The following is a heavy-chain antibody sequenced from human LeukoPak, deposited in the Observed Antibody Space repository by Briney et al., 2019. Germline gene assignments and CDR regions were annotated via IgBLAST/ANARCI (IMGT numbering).Heavy chain of an antibody. Sequence: GGSLRLSCAASGFSFMNAWMIWVRQAPGKGLEWVGRIKSNADGGTPDYAAPARGKFTISRDDSKNTLYLQMNSLKTEDTAVYYCTTFYHEYSPYWGRGTLVTVSS. V-gene: IGHV3-15*01. J-gene: IGHJ4*02. CDR1: GFSFMNAW. D-gene: IGHD2/OR15-2a*01. CDR3: TTFYHEYSPY. CDR2: IKSNADGGTP.